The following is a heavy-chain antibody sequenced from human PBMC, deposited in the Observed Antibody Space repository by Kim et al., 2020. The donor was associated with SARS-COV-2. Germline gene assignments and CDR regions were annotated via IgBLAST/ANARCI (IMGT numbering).Heavy chain of an antibody. CDR1: GFTFGDYA. CDR3: TRVKGAPALPPFRRAMEV. V-gene: IGHV3-49*03. CDR2: IRSKAYGGTT. D-gene: IGHD3-10*01. Sequence: GGSLRLSCTASGFTFGDYAMSWFRQAPGKGLEWVGFIRSKAYGGTTEYAASVKGRFTISRDDSKSIAYLQMNSLKTEDTAVYYCTRVKGAPALPPFRRAMEVWGQGTLVTVSS. J-gene: IGHJ4*02.